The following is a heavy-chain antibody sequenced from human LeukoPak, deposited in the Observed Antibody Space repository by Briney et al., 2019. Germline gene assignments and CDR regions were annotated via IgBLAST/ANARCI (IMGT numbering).Heavy chain of an antibody. CDR3: AKDRGGYCSSTSCYTGIGWLDP. Sequence: GSLRLSCAASGFTFSSYAMSWVRQAPGKGLEWVSAISGSGGSTYYADSVKGRFTISRDNSKNTLYLQMNSLRAEDTAVYYCAKDRGGYCSSTSCYTGIGWLDPWGQGTLVTVSS. CDR2: ISGSGGST. J-gene: IGHJ5*02. D-gene: IGHD2-2*02. V-gene: IGHV3-23*01. CDR1: GFTFSSYA.